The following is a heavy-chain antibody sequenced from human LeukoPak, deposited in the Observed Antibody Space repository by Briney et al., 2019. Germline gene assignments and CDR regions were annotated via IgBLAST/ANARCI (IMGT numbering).Heavy chain of an antibody. D-gene: IGHD6-13*01. CDR1: GFTFNNNY. CDR2: ISGSGGST. CDR3: AKDRNSSSWYGDNWFGP. V-gene: IGHV3-23*01. J-gene: IGHJ5*02. Sequence: GGSLRLSCAASGFTFNNNYMSWVRQASGKGLEWVSAISGSGGSTYYADSVKGRFTISRDNSKNTLYLQMNSLRAEDTAVYYCAKDRNSSSWYGDNWFGPWGQGTLVTVSS.